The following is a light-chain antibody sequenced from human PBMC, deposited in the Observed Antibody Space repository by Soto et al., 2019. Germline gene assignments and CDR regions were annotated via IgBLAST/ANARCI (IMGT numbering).Light chain of an antibody. CDR2: ATS. CDR1: EGVGTN. V-gene: IGKV3-15*01. CDR3: HQCNKGPPWT. J-gene: IGKJ1*01. Sequence: EVVMTQSPATLSVSPGDSATLSCRASEGVGTNLAWYQQTPGQGPRLLIYATSTRATGIPARFSGSGSGTEFTLTISGLQSVDFAIYYCHQCNKGPPWTFGQGTKVEIK.